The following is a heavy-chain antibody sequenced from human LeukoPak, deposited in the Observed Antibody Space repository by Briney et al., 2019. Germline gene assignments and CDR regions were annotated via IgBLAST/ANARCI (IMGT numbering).Heavy chain of an antibody. CDR2: IYPGDSDT. CDR3: ARPMYSGSYLYAFHI. CDR1: GYSFSNDW. Sequence: GESLKISCKGSGYSFSNDWIGWVRQMPGKGLEWMGIIYPGDSDTTYSPSFQGQVTISADKSISTAYLQWSSLKASDTAMYYCARPMYSGSYLYAFHIWGQGTMVTVSS. J-gene: IGHJ3*02. D-gene: IGHD1-26*01. V-gene: IGHV5-51*01.